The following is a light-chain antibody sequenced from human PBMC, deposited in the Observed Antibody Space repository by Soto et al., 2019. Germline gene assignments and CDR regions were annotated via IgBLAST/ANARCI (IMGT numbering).Light chain of an antibody. J-gene: IGLJ3*02. CDR1: SSDVGGYNY. Sequence: QSALTQPPSASGSPGQSVTISCTGTSSDVGGYNYVSWYQQYPGKAPKLMIYEVSKRPSGVPDRFSGSKSGNTASLTVSGLQAEDEADYYCSSYAGSNNFGVFGGGTKLTXL. CDR3: SSYAGSNNFGV. V-gene: IGLV2-8*01. CDR2: EVS.